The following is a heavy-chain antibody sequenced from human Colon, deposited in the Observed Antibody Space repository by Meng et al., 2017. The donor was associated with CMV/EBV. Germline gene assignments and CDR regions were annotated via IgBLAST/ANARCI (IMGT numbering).Heavy chain of an antibody. J-gene: IGHJ4*02. CDR3: VTGTTGYFDL. D-gene: IGHD1-7*01. CDR2: IYAVGTP. V-gene: IGHV3-53*01. CDR1: GFPIVSHY. Sequence: GGSLRLSCSASGFPIVSHYMAWVRQAPGKGLEWVSLIYAVGTPYYADSVEGRFTISRDNDRNIIDLQMSSLTADDTAIYYCVTGTTGYFDLWGQGTLVTVSS.